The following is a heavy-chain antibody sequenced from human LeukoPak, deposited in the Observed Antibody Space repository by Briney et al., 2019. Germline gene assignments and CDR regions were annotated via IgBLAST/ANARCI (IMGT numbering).Heavy chain of an antibody. CDR3: AREGQLSPYYYYMDV. D-gene: IGHD1-1*01. V-gene: IGHV4-4*07. Sequence: PSETLSLTCTVSGDSINNYYWSWIRQPAGKGLEWIGRIYTSGSTNYNPSLKSRVTMSVDTSKNQFSLKLSSVTAADTAVYYCAREGQLSPYYYYMDVWGKGTTVTVSS. J-gene: IGHJ6*03. CDR2: IYTSGST. CDR1: GDSINNYY.